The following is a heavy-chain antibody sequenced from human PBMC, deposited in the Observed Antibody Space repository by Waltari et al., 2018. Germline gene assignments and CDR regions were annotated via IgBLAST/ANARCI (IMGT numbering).Heavy chain of an antibody. CDR1: GYSISSGYY. CDR2: IYHSGRT. CDR3: ARGNYGDWSFYY. J-gene: IGHJ4*02. Sequence: QVQLQESGPGLVKPSETLSLTCAVSGYSISSGYYWGWIRQPPGKGLEWIGSIYHSGRTYDNTSLKSRVTIAVDTSKNQCALKLSSVTAADTAVYYCARGNYGDWSFYYWGQGTLVTVSS. D-gene: IGHD4-17*01. V-gene: IGHV4-38-2*01.